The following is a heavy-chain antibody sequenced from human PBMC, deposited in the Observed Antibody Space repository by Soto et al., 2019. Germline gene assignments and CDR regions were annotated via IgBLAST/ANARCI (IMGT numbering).Heavy chain of an antibody. CDR3: AREEGYDILPGYYYYGMDV. Sequence: ASVKVSCKASGYTFTSYAMHWVRQAPGQRLEWMGWINAGNGNTKYSQKFQGRVTITRDTSASTAYMELSSLRSEDTAVYYCAREEGYDILPGYYYYGMDVWGQGTTVTVSS. V-gene: IGHV1-3*01. CDR2: INAGNGNT. J-gene: IGHJ6*02. D-gene: IGHD3-9*01. CDR1: GYTFTSYA.